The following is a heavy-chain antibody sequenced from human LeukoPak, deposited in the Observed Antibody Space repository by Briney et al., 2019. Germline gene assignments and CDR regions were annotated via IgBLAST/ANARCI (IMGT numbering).Heavy chain of an antibody. D-gene: IGHD5-18*01. CDR3: ARDLSGVTGYTYGRGIDY. V-gene: IGHV3-7*01. CDR2: IKKDGSEK. J-gene: IGHJ4*02. Sequence: GGSLRLSCAASGFTFSSYWMSWIRQAPGKGLEWVANIKKDGSEKYYVDSVKGRFTISRDNAKTSLYLQMNSLRAEDTAVYYCARDLSGVTGYTYGRGIDYWGQGTLVTVSS. CDR1: GFTFSSYW.